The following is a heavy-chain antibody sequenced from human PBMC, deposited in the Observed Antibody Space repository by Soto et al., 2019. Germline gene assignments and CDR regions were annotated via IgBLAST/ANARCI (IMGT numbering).Heavy chain of an antibody. CDR2: MNPNSGNT. D-gene: IGHD3-3*01. V-gene: IGHV1-8*01. CDR1: GYTCTRYD. CDR3: ARGTRGFDY. J-gene: IGHJ4*02. Sequence: QVQLVQAGAEVKKPGASVKVSCKASGYTCTRYDINWVRHATGQGLAWMGWMNPNSGNTGHAQKFQGRVTMTRNTALSTAYMELSSLRSEDTAVYYCARGTRGFDYWGQGTLVTVGS.